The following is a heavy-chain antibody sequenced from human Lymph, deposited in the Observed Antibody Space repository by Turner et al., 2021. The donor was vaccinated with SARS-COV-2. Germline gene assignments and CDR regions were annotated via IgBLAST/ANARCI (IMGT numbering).Heavy chain of an antibody. CDR1: GGSMNSNY. CDR2: NYYRGRT. J-gene: IGHJ5*02. D-gene: IGHD2-21*02. Sequence: QVQLQESCPRLVKPLETLSLTCTVSGGSMNSNYWSWIRQPPGKRLEWIGYNYYRGRTNYIPSLKSGVTISVDTSKNQFSLKLTSVTAADTAIYYCARETVNNWVDPWGQGILVTVSS. V-gene: IGHV4-59*01. CDR3: ARETVNNWVDP.